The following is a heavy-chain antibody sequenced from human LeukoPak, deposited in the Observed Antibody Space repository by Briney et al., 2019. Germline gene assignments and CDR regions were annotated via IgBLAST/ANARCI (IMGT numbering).Heavy chain of an antibody. D-gene: IGHD1-26*01. V-gene: IGHV3-7*04. CDR2: INQHGSEK. J-gene: IGHJ3*02. CDR1: EFIFYDYW. Sequence: GGSLRLSCVASEFIFYDYWMTWVRQAPGKRLEWVAKINQHGSEKNYADSVKGRFTISRDNAKNSVYLQMNTLRAEDTGVYYCARGWELLVDAFDIWGQGTMVTVSS. CDR3: ARGWELLVDAFDI.